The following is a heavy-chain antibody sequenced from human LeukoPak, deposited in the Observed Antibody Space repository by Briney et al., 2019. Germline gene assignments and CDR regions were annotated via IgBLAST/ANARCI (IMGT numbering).Heavy chain of an antibody. CDR2: IYYSGST. CDR1: GGSISSYY. D-gene: IGHD5-24*01. CDR3: ARHEMTTTPFDY. V-gene: IGHV4-59*08. J-gene: IGHJ4*02. Sequence: ASETLSLTCTVSGGSISSYYWSWIRQPPGKGLEWIGYIYYSGSTNYNPSLKSRVTISVDTSKNQFSLKLSSVTAADTAVYYCARHEMTTTPFDYWGQGTLVTVSS.